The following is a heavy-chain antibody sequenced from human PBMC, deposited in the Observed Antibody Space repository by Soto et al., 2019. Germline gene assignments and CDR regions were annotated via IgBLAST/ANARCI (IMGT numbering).Heavy chain of an antibody. CDR2: ISAYNGNT. D-gene: IGHD4-17*01. V-gene: IGHV1-18*04. CDR3: ARYTTVTPLDY. J-gene: IGHJ4*02. CDR1: GYTFTSYG. Sequence: ASVKVSCQASGYTFTSYGSSWVRQAPGQGLEWMGWISAYNGNTNYAQKLQGRVTMTTDTSTSTAYMELRSLRSDDTAVYYCARYTTVTPLDYWGQGTLVTVSS.